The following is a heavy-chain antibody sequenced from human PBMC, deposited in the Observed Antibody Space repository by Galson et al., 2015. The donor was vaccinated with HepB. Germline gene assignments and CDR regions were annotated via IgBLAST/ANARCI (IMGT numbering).Heavy chain of an antibody. CDR1: GFTFSSYA. V-gene: IGHV3-30-3*01. D-gene: IGHD3-16*01. J-gene: IGHJ3*02. CDR3: ARGEGLGGHPSDAFDI. Sequence: SLRLSCAASGFTFSSYAMHWVRQAPGKGLEWVAVISYDGSNKYYADSVKGRFTISRDNSKNTLYLQMNSLRAEDTAVYYCARGEGLGGHPSDAFDIWGQGTMVTVSS. CDR2: ISYDGSNK.